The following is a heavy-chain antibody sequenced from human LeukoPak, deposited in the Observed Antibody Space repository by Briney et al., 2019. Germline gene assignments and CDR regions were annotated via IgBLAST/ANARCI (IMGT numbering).Heavy chain of an antibody. J-gene: IGHJ3*02. CDR3: ASPSKRRLAYCGGDCSGPLDAFDI. V-gene: IGHV1-18*01. CDR1: GYTFTSYG. CDR2: ISAYNGNT. D-gene: IGHD2-21*02. Sequence: ASVKVSCKASGYTFTSYGISWVRQAPGQGLEWMGWISAYNGNTNYAQKLQGRVTMTNDTPTSTAYMQLRSLRSDDPAVYYCASPSKRRLAYCGGDCSGPLDAFDIWGQGTMVTVSS.